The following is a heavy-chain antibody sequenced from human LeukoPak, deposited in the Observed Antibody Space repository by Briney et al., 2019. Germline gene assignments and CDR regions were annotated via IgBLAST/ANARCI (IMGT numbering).Heavy chain of an antibody. V-gene: IGHV5-51*01. CDR2: IYPGESDI. J-gene: IGHJ4*02. CDR3: ATSRVVDYLYDY. Sequence: GESLKISCKGSGYSFTSYWIGWVRQMPGKGLEWVGLIYPGESDIRYSPSFQGQVTISADKSISTAYLQWSSLKASDTAMYYCATSRVVDYLYDYWGQGTLVTVSS. D-gene: IGHD2-15*01. CDR1: GYSFTSYW.